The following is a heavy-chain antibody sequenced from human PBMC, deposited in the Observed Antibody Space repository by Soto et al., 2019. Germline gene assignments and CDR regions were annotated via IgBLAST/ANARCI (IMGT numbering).Heavy chain of an antibody. J-gene: IGHJ6*01. CDR1: GGTFSTSA. V-gene: IGHV1-69*14. CDR3: ARDKDRQQLGGNYYYILDV. D-gene: IGHD3-3*02. Sequence: QVQLMQSGAEVKKPGSSVKVSCKASGGTFSTSAISWVRQAPGEGLEWVGGIMPVFATPDYAQKLQGTVTMSADKSTTTAYLELTSLTTDDTAVYYCARDKDRQQLGGNYYYILDVWGQGTAITVSS. CDR2: IMPVFATP.